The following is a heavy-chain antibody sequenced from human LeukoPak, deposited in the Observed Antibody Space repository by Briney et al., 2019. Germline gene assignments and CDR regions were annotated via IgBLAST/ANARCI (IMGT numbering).Heavy chain of an antibody. J-gene: IGHJ4*02. CDR1: GFTFSSYG. V-gene: IGHV3-48*01. D-gene: IGHD6-19*01. Sequence: PGGSLRLSCAASGFTFSSYGMHWVRQAPGKGLEWVSAISGSGGSTYYADSVKGRFTISRDNANNSLYLQMNSLRAEDTAIYFCARKGLAVAAGLDYWGQGTLVTVSS. CDR2: ISGSGGST. CDR3: ARKGLAVAAGLDY.